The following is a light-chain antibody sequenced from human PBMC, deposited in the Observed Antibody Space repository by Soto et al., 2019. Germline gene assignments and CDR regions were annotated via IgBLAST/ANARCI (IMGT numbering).Light chain of an antibody. CDR2: EVS. V-gene: IGLV2-8*01. J-gene: IGLJ1*01. CDR3: TAFAGTITFPYV. CDR1: SSDVGGYNF. Sequence: QSALTQPPSASGSPGQSVTISCTGTSSDVGGYNFVSWYQQHPGKAPKLLIYEVSERPPGVPDRFSGSKSGNTASLTVSGLQADDEADYYCTAFAGTITFPYVFGTGTQLTVL.